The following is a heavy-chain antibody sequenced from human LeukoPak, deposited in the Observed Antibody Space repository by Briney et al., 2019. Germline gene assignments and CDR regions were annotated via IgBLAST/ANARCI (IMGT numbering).Heavy chain of an antibody. J-gene: IGHJ4*02. CDR2: INHSGST. CDR1: GGSFSGYY. CDR3: ASQLGGTTFH. Sequence: PSETLSLTCAVYGGSFSGYYWSWIRQPPGKGLEWIGEINHSGSTNYNPSLKSRVTISVDTSKNQFSLKLSSVTAADTAVYYCASQLGGTTFHWGQGTLVTVSS. V-gene: IGHV4-34*01. D-gene: IGHD1-1*01.